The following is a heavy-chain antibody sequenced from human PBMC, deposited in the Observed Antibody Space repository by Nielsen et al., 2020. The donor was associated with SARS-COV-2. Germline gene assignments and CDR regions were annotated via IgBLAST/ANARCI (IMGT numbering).Heavy chain of an antibody. J-gene: IGHJ4*02. CDR3: SAHYFDY. CDR1: GFTFSRYT. V-gene: IGHV3-33*08. Sequence: GGSLRLSCVGSGFTFSRYTMHWVRQAPGKGLEWVAVIWYDGSNKYYADSVKGRFTISRDNSKNTLYLQMNSLRAEDTAVYYCSAHYFDYWGQGTLVTVSS. CDR2: IWYDGSNK.